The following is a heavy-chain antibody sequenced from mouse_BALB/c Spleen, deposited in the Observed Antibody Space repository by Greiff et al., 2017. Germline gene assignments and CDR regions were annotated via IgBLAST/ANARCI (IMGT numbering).Heavy chain of an antibody. J-gene: IGHJ1*01. Sequence: QVQLQQSGAELAKPGASVKMSCKASGYTFTSYWMHWVKQRPGQGLEWIGYINPSTGYTEYNQKFKDKATLTADKSSSTAYMQLSSLTSEDSAVYYCARLGLPYFEVWGAGTTVTVSS. CDR2: INPSTGYT. V-gene: IGHV1-7*01. CDR3: ARLGLPYFEV. CDR1: GYTFTSYW. D-gene: IGHD3-1*01.